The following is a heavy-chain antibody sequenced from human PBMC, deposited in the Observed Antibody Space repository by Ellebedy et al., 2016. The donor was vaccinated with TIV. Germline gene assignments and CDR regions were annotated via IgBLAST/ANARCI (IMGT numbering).Heavy chain of an antibody. CDR2: IYYSGST. D-gene: IGHD4-17*01. V-gene: IGHV4-39*01. CDR3: ARHGRKDYGFDI. Sequence: MPSETLSLTCTVSGGSISSSSYYWGWIRQPPGKGWEWIGSIYYSGSTNYKPSLKSRVTISVDTSKNHVSLKLSSGTGADTAVYYCARHGRKDYGFDIWGQGTMVTVSS. CDR1: GGSISSSSYY. J-gene: IGHJ3*02.